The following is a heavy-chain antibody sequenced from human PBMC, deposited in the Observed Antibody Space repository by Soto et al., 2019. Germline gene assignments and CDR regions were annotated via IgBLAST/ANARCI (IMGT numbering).Heavy chain of an antibody. D-gene: IGHD1-1*01. V-gene: IGHV3-23*01. J-gene: IGHJ6*02. CDR2: ISGSGAGT. Sequence: EVQLLESGGGLVQPGGSLRLSCAASGFSFSSYGMTWVRQAPGKGLEWVSGISGSGAGTYDADSVKGRFTISRDNSKNTLYLQMTSLRAEDTAVYYCAKSATTVRPTMDVWGQGTTVTVSS. CDR1: GFSFSSYG. CDR3: AKSATTVRPTMDV.